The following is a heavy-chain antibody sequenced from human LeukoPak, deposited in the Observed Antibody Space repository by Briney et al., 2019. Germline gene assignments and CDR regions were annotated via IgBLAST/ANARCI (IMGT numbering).Heavy chain of an antibody. CDR2: INPNSGGT. CDR1: GYTFTGYY. D-gene: IGHD1-26*01. Sequence: GASVKVSCKASGYTFTGYYMHWVRQAPGQGLEWMGWINPNSGGTNYAQKFQGRVTVTRDTSISTAYMELSRLRSDDTAVYYCARERRATRYNWFDPWGQGTLVTVSS. J-gene: IGHJ5*02. V-gene: IGHV1-2*02. CDR3: ARERRATRYNWFDP.